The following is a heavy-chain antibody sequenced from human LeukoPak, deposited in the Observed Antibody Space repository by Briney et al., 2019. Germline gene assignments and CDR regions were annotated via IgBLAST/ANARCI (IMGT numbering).Heavy chain of an antibody. CDR1: GYTFTGYY. V-gene: IGHV1-2*02. CDR3: ARGRNEYCSGGSGYYYYYMDV. D-gene: IGHD2-15*01. CDR2: INPNSGGT. Sequence: ASVKVSCKASGYTFTGYYMHWVRQAPGQGLEWMGWINPNSGGTNYAQKFQGRVTMTRDTSISTAYMELSRLRSDDTAVYYRARGRNEYCSGGSGYYYYYMDVWGKGTTVTISS. J-gene: IGHJ6*03.